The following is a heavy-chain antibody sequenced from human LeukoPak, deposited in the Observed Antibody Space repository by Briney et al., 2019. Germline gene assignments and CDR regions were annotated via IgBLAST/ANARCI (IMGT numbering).Heavy chain of an antibody. V-gene: IGHV3-9*01. J-gene: IGHJ4*02. CDR3: ARGGGSSVAGFDY. D-gene: IGHD6-19*01. Sequence: GRSLRLSCAASGFTFDDYAMHWVRQAPGKGLEWVSGISWNSGSIGYADSVKGRFTISRDNAKNSLYLQMSSLRAEDTAVYYCARGGGSSVAGFDYWGQGTLVTVSS. CDR1: GFTFDDYA. CDR2: ISWNSGSI.